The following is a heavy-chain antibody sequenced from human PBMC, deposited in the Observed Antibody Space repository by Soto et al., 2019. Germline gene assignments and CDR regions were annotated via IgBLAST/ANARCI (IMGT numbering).Heavy chain of an antibody. J-gene: IGHJ4*02. CDR2: ISYDGGNM. D-gene: IGHD1-26*01. CDR3: AKGKKWELTYYFDY. CDR1: GLTFNTYG. Sequence: QVQLVESGGGVVQPGRSPRLSCAASGLTFNTYGMHWVRQAPGKGLEWVAVISYDGGNMFYADSVRGRFTISRDNSKSTLYLQMNSLRAEDTAVYYCAKGKKWELTYYFDYWGQGTLVTVSS. V-gene: IGHV3-30*18.